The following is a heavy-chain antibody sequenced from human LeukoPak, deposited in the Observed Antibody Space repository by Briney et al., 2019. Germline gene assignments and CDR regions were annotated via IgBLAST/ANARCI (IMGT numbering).Heavy chain of an antibody. J-gene: IGHJ4*02. V-gene: IGHV3-11*01. CDR1: GFTFSDYY. D-gene: IGHD6-19*01. CDR2: INSGSSHI. Sequence: GGSLRLSCAASGFTFSDYYMTWLRQAPGEGLEWISYINSGSSHIYYADSVKGRFTISRDNARKSLYLQMSSLRAEDTAVYYCAKRDSSGWYALDYWGQGSLVTVSS. CDR3: AKRDSSGWYALDY.